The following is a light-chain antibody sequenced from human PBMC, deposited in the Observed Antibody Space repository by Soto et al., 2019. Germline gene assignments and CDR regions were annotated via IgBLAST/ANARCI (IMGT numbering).Light chain of an antibody. J-gene: IGLJ3*02. CDR2: RNN. CDR3: AAWDDSLKGL. Sequence: QSVLTQPPSASGTPGQRVTISCSGGSSNIGSNYVYWFQQFPGLAPRLLIYRNNYRPSGVPDRFSGSKSGSSASLVINGLRSEDEDDYYCAAWDDSLKGLFGGGTKLTVL. CDR1: SSNIGSNY. V-gene: IGLV1-47*01.